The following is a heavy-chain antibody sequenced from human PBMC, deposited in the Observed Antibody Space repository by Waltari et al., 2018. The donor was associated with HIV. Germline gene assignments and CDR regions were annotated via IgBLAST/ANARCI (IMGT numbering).Heavy chain of an antibody. CDR2: IWYDGSNK. CDR3: ARDSGVAATYYYY. CDR1: GFTFSSYG. Sequence: QVQLVESGGGVVQPGRSLRLSCAASGFTFSSYGMHWVRQAPGKGLEWVAVIWYDGSNKYYADSVKGRFTISRDNSKNTLYLQMNSLRAEDTAVYYCARDSGVAATYYYYWGQGTLVTVSS. V-gene: IGHV3-33*01. D-gene: IGHD2-15*01. J-gene: IGHJ4*02.